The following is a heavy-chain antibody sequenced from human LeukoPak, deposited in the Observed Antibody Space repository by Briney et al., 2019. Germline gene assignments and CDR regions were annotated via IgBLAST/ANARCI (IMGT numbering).Heavy chain of an antibody. V-gene: IGHV4-61*02. D-gene: IGHD3-22*01. J-gene: IGHJ4*02. Sequence: SETLSLTCTVSGGSISSGSDYCSWIRQTAGKGLEWIGRSYSSGSTNYNPSLESRVSISVDTSKNQFSLRLSSVTAADTAVYYCARGSRYSSGYDYIDHWGQGTLVTVSS. CDR2: SYSSGST. CDR3: ARGSRYSSGYDYIDH. CDR1: GGSISSGSDY.